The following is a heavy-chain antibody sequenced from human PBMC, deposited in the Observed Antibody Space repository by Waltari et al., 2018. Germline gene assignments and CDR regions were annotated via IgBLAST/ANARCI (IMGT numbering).Heavy chain of an antibody. D-gene: IGHD1-26*01. J-gene: IGHJ3*02. CDR1: GFTFDDYA. V-gene: IGHV3-9*01. CDR3: ATSGSYQPDAFDI. CDR2: ISWNSGSR. Sequence: EVQLVESGGGLVQPGRSLRLSCAASGFTFDDYAMHWVRQAPGKGLGWVSGISWNSGSRGYADSVKGRFTISRDNAKNSLYLQMNSLRAEDTALYYCATSGSYQPDAFDIWGQGTMVTVSS.